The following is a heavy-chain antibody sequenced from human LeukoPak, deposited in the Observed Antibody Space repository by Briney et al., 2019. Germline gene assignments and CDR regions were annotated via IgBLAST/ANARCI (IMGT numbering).Heavy chain of an antibody. CDR3: ASGSYPIDY. J-gene: IGHJ4*02. CDR1: GFTFSSYS. CDR2: ISSSSSSTI. Sequence: PGGFLRLSCAASGFTFSSYSMNWVRQAPGKGLEWVSYISSSSSSTIYYADSVKGRFTISRDNAKNSLYLQMNSLRAEDTAVYYCASGSYPIDYWGQGTLVTVSS. V-gene: IGHV3-48*04. D-gene: IGHD1-26*01.